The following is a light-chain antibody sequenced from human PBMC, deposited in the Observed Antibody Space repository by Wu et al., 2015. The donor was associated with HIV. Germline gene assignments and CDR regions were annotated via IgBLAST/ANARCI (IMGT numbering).Light chain of an antibody. CDR2: GAS. CDR1: QSVSSNY. J-gene: IGKJ1*01. CDR3: QQYDNSPPWT. V-gene: IGKV3-20*01. Sequence: EIVLTQSPGTLSLSPGERATLSCRASQSVSSNYLAWYQQKPGRAPRLLIYGASIRATGIPDRFSGSGSGTDFTLTISRLEREDFAIYYCQQYDNSPPWTSGQGTKVEIK.